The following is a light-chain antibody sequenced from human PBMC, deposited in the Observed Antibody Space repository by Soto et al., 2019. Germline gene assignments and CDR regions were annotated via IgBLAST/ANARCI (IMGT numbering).Light chain of an antibody. Sequence: QSALTQPASVSGSPGQSITISCTRTSSDVDGYNYVSWYQQHPGKAPKLMIYDVSNRPSGVSNRFSGSKSGNTASLTISGLQAEDVADYYCSSYASSSTKVFGGGTELTVL. CDR2: DVS. CDR3: SSYASSSTKV. J-gene: IGLJ2*01. V-gene: IGLV2-14*01. CDR1: SSDVDGYNY.